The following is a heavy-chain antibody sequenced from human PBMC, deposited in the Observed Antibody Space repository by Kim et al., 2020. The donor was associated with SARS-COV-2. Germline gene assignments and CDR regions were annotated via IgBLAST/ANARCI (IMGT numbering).Heavy chain of an antibody. CDR2: ISGDGGST. D-gene: IGHD6-19*01. CDR1: GFTFDDYA. CDR3: AKDMAALGWYGGMPFDY. Sequence: GGSLRLSCAASGFTFDDYAMHWVRQAPGKGLEWVSLISGDGGSTYYADSVKGRFTISRDNSKNSLYLQMNSLRTEDTTLYYCAKDMAALGWYGGMPFDYWGQGTLVTVSS. J-gene: IGHJ4*02. V-gene: IGHV3-43*02.